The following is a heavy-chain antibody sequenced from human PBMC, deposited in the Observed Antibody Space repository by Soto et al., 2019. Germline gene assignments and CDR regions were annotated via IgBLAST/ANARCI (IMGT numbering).Heavy chain of an antibody. D-gene: IGHD7-27*01. CDR1: GFTFGTYT. Sequence: GGSLRLSCSASGFTFGTYTMHWVRQAPGRGPECVSTISSHGGRTFYADFVKGRFTMSSDNSKNTLYLQMSSLRLGDTAVYYCVTETATGPKSDFDYWGQGTLVTVSS. V-gene: IGHV3-64D*06. J-gene: IGHJ4*02. CDR3: VTETATGPKSDFDY. CDR2: ISSHGGRT.